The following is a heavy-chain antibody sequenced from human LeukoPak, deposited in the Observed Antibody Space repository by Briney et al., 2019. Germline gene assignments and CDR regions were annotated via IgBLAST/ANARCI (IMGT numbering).Heavy chain of an antibody. CDR3: ANGHGFDI. J-gene: IGHJ3*02. Sequence: PGGSLRLSCAASGFTFSSYGMHWVRQAPGKGLEWVGVISYDGSNKYYADSVKGRFTISRDNSKNTLYLQMNSLRAEDTAVYYCANGHGFDIWGQGTMVTVSS. CDR2: ISYDGSNK. V-gene: IGHV3-30*18. CDR1: GFTFSSYG.